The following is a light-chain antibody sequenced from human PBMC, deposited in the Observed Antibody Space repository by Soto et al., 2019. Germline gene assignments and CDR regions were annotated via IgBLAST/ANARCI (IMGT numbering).Light chain of an antibody. CDR3: QQYSNWPPIT. J-gene: IGKJ5*01. CDR1: QSVDSH. V-gene: IGKV3-15*01. CDR2: GAS. Sequence: ETVMTQSPATLSVSPGERATLSCRASQSVDSHLAWYRQKPGQAPRLLIYGASTRATGIPARFSGSGSGTEFTLTISSRQSEDFAVYYCQQYSNWPPITFGQGTRLEVK.